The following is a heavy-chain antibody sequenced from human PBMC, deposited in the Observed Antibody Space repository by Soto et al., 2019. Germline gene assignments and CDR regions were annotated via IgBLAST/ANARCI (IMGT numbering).Heavy chain of an antibody. CDR3: ALRSMAVVPEY. CDR1: GDSISSYY. CDR2: LYYGRSA. D-gene: IGHD3-22*01. V-gene: IGHV4-59*01. J-gene: IGHJ4*02. Sequence: QVQLQESGPGLVKPSETLSLTCAVSGDSISSYYCMWIRQPPGKGLESIGYLYYGRSANYNPSLKSRVASSVDTSTNQCSLTLSSMTAADTAVYYCALRSMAVVPEYWGQGTLVTVSS.